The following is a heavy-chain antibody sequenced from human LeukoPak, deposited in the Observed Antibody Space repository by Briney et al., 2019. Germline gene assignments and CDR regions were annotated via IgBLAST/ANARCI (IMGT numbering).Heavy chain of an antibody. CDR2: ISAYNGNT. Sequence: ASVKVSCKASGYTFTSYGISWVRQAPGQGLEWMGWISAYNGNTNYAQKLQGRVTMTTDTSTSTAYMELRSLRSDDTAVYYCARVPVAGLTYYYYYYMDVWGKGTTVTISS. J-gene: IGHJ6*03. CDR1: GYTFTSYG. D-gene: IGHD6-19*01. CDR3: ARVPVAGLTYYYYYYMDV. V-gene: IGHV1-18*01.